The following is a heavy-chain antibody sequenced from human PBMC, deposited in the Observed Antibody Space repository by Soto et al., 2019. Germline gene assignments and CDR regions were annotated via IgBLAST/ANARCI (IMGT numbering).Heavy chain of an antibody. Sequence: QVQLQESGPGLVKPSQTLSLTCTVSVGSISSGGYYWSWIRQHPGKGLEWIGYIYYSGSTYYNPSLKRRVTISVDTSNNQFTLQMSSVTAAATAVYYWAREMLDRIRHYGMDVGGQGTTVTVSS. CDR3: AREMLDRIRHYGMDV. J-gene: IGHJ6*02. D-gene: IGHD2-8*01. V-gene: IGHV4-31*03. CDR1: VGSISSGGYY. CDR2: IYYSGST.